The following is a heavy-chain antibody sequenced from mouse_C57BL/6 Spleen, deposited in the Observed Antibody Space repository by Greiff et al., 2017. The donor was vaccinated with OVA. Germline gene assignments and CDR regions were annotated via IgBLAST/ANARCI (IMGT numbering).Heavy chain of an antibody. D-gene: IGHD1-1*01. Sequence: QVQLKQSGAELARPGASVKLSCKASGYTFTSYGISWVKQRTGQGLEWIGEIYPRSGHTYYNEKFKGKATLTADKSSSTAYMKLRSLTSEDSAVYFWERSGDYGSSDYWGQGTTLTVSS. V-gene: IGHV1-81*01. CDR1: GYTFTSYG. CDR3: ERSGDYGSSDY. CDR2: IYPRSGHT. J-gene: IGHJ2*01.